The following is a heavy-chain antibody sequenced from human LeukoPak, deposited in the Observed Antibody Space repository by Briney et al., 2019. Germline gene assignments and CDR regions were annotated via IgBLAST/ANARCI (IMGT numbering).Heavy chain of an antibody. Sequence: SETLSLTCTVSGGSISSSSYYWGWIRQPPGKGLEWIGSIYYSGSAYYNPSLKSRVTISVDTSKNQFSLKLSSVTAADTAVYYCARGRGYSYGYYSLGKYYFDYWGQGTLVTVSS. CDR2: IYYSGSA. V-gene: IGHV4-39*07. CDR3: ARGRGYSYGYYSLGKYYFDY. CDR1: GGSISSSSYY. D-gene: IGHD5-18*01. J-gene: IGHJ4*02.